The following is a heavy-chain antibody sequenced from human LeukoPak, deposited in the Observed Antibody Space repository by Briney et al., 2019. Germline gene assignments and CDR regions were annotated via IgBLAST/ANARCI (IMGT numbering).Heavy chain of an antibody. CDR1: GYTFSSHS. CDR3: ARDPSGSYLGGYFDY. Sequence: GASVKVSCKTSGYTFSSHSMNWVRQAPGQGLEWLGWISPYNGNTKYAQKIQGRATMTTDTSTSTAYLELRSLRSEDTAVYYCARDPSGSYLGGYFDYWGQGTLVTVSS. D-gene: IGHD1-26*01. CDR2: ISPYNGNT. V-gene: IGHV1-18*01. J-gene: IGHJ4*02.